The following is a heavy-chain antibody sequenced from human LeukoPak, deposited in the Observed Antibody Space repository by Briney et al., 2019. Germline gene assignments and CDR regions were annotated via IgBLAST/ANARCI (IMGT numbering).Heavy chain of an antibody. Sequence: ASMKVSCKASGYTFTSYDINWVRQATGQGLEWMGWMNPNSGNTGYAQKFQGRVTMTRNTSISTAYMELSSLRSEDTAVYYCARGGSGWYGYYYYGMDVWGQGTTVTVSS. D-gene: IGHD6-19*01. V-gene: IGHV1-8*01. CDR2: MNPNSGNT. CDR3: ARGGSGWYGYYYYGMDV. J-gene: IGHJ6*02. CDR1: GYTFTSYD.